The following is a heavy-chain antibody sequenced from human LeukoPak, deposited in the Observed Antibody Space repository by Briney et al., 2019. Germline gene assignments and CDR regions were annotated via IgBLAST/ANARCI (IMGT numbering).Heavy chain of an antibody. CDR2: TYYRSKWYN. V-gene: IGHV6-1*01. D-gene: IGHD3-10*01. CDR3: ARDPYYYGSGSYYSHYYYYGMDV. CDR1: GDSVSSNNAA. J-gene: IGHJ6*02. Sequence: SQTLSLTCAISGDSVSSNNAAWNWIRQSPSRGLEWLGRTYYRSKWYNDYAVSVKSRITINPDTSKNQFFLQLNSVTPEDTAVYYCARDPYYYGSGSYYSHYYYYGMDVWGQGTTVTVSS.